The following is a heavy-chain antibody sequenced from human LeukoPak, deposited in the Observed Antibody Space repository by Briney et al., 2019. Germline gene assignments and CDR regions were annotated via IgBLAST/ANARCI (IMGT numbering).Heavy chain of an antibody. CDR1: GYTFTSYA. V-gene: IGHV1-3*04. D-gene: IGHD6-13*01. CDR3: GRDAIAIAAAGTTGDH. CDR2: INTGNGHA. J-gene: IGHJ5*02. Sequence: ASVKGSCKASGYTFTSYAIHWVRQAPGQRLEWMAWINTGNGHAKYSQKFQGRVTITRDTSASTAYMELSSLRSGDTAVYYCGRDAIAIAAAGTTGDHWGQGTLVTVSS.